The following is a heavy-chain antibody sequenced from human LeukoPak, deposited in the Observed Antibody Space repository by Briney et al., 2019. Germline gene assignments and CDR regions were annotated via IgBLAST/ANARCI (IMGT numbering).Heavy chain of an antibody. Sequence: VASXXVSCKXSGXTFSRNSIXWVRQVPGQELEWMGRFIPMVGVAAYAQKFQGRITITEDRSTNTAFMELSSLRSEDTAVYYCARVQAVGVPVAIDAYYSYGMDVWGQGTAVTVSS. J-gene: IGHJ6*02. V-gene: IGHV1-69*04. D-gene: IGHD2-2*02. CDR1: GXTFSRNS. CDR2: FIPMVGVA. CDR3: ARVQAVGVPVAIDAYYSYGMDV.